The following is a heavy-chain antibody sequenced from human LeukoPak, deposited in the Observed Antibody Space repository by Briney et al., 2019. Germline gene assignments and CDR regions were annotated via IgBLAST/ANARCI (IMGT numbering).Heavy chain of an antibody. J-gene: IGHJ6*02. CDR2: ISAYNGNT. V-gene: IGHV1-18*01. CDR1: GYTFTSYG. Sequence: ASVKVSCKASGYTFTSYGISWVRQAPGQGLEWMGWISAYNGNTNYVQKLQGRVTMTTDTSTSTAYMELRSLRSDDTAVYYCARDRQQLVWRYYYYYGMDVWGQGTTVTVSS. D-gene: IGHD6-13*01. CDR3: ARDRQQLVWRYYYYYGMDV.